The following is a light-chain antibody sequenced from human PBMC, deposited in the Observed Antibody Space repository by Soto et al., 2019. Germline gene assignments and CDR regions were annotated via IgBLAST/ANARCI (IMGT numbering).Light chain of an antibody. J-gene: IGKJ1*01. Sequence: DIQMTKSPASLSASVGDRVTISCRASQTISTFLNWYQQKPGTAPRLLIYRASSVQSGVPPRFSGSGSGRDFTLTISSLRPEDIATYFCQHSYSSPPWTFGQGTKVEV. V-gene: IGKV1-39*01. CDR3: QHSYSSPPWT. CDR1: QTISTF. CDR2: RAS.